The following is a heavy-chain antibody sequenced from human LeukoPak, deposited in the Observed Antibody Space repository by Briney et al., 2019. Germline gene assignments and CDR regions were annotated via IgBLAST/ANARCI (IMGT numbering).Heavy chain of an antibody. Sequence: ASVKVSCKASGYTFTSYDINWVRQATGQGLEWMGWMNPNSGNTGYAQKFQGRVTMTRNTSISTAYMELSSLRSEDTAVYYCEIFGPDGSGSYYNGFDYWGQGTLVTVSS. V-gene: IGHV1-8*01. J-gene: IGHJ4*02. CDR2: MNPNSGNT. CDR3: EIFGPDGSGSYYNGFDY. D-gene: IGHD3-10*01. CDR1: GYTFTSYD.